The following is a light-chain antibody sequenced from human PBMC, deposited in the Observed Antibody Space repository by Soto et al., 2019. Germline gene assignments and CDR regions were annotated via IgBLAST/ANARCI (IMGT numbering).Light chain of an antibody. CDR3: YSYALRSTLI. V-gene: IGLV2-8*01. CDR2: GVT. J-gene: IGLJ2*01. Sequence: QSALAQPPSASGSPGQSVTISCTGSGSDIGAYNFVSWYQQHPGKAPKLMIFGVTERPSGVPDRFSGSKSGNTASLTVSGLQADDEAVYYCYSYALRSTLIFGGGTKLTVL. CDR1: GSDIGAYNF.